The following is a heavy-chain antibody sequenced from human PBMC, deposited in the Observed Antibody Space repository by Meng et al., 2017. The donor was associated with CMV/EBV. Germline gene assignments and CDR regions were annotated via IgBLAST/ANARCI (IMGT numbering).Heavy chain of an antibody. J-gene: IGHJ4*02. CDR2: MNPNSGNT. Sequence: ASVKVSCKASGYTFTNYDINWVRQATGQGLEWMGWMNPNSGNTGYAQKFQGRVTMTRNTSISTAYMELSSLRSEDTAVYYCARGRTRGSRITIFGVVKTAPPSFDYWGQGTLVTVSS. CDR3: ARGRTRGSRITIFGVVKTAPPSFDY. V-gene: IGHV1-8*01. D-gene: IGHD3-3*01. CDR1: GYTFTNYD.